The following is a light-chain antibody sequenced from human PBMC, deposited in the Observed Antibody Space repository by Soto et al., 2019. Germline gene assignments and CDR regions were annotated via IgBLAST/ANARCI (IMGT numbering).Light chain of an antibody. V-gene: IGKV3-15*01. Sequence: EIVMTQSPATLSVSPGERATLSCRASQSVSTNLAWYQQKPGQAPRLLMYGASTRATGIPARFSGSGSGTESTITISSLQSEDFAVNYCQQSHNWPTYTFGQGTKLEIK. CDR2: GAS. CDR3: QQSHNWPTYT. CDR1: QSVSTN. J-gene: IGKJ2*01.